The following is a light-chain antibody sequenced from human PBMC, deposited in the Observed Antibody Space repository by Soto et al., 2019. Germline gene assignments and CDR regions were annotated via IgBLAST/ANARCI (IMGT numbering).Light chain of an antibody. CDR3: CSYAGSGIVV. Sequence: QSALTQPASVSGSPGQSITISCTGTSSDVGSFHHVSWYQQYPGKGPKLIIYEVSKRPSGVSNHFSGSKSGNTASLTISGLQTVDEADYYCCSYAGSGIVVFGGGTKVTVL. CDR2: EVS. CDR1: SSDVGSFHH. J-gene: IGLJ2*01. V-gene: IGLV2-23*02.